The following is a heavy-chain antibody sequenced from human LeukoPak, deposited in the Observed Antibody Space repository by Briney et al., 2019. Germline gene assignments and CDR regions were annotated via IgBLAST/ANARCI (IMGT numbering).Heavy chain of an antibody. V-gene: IGHV3-66*01. Sequence: PGGSLTLSCAASGFTVSSNYMSWVRQAPGKGLEWVSVIYSGGSTYYADSVKGRFTISRDNSKNTLYLQMNSLRAEDTAVYYCACANEGMVINYWGQGTLVAVSS. J-gene: IGHJ4*02. D-gene: IGHD3-3*01. CDR3: ACANEGMVINY. CDR1: GFTVSSNY. CDR2: IYSGGST.